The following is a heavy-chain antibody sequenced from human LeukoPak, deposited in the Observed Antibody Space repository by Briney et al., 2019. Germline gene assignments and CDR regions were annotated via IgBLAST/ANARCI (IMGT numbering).Heavy chain of an antibody. CDR3: ARRTTMDPYYYYGMDV. CDR2: IYYSGST. V-gene: IGHV4-59*01. J-gene: IGHJ6*02. CDR1: GGSIRSYY. D-gene: IGHD5-18*01. Sequence: SETLSLTCSVSGGSIRSYYWSWIRQPPGEGLEWIGYIYYSGSTNYNPSLKSRVTISVDTSKNQFSLRLSSVTAADTAVYYCARRTTMDPYYYYGMDVWGQGTTVTVSS.